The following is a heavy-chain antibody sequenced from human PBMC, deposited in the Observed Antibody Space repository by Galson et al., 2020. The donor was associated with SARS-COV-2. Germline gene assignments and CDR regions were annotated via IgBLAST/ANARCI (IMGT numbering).Heavy chain of an antibody. V-gene: IGHV4-31*03. J-gene: IGHJ3*02. Sequence: ETSETLSLTCNVSGASISNEGYYWGWIRQHPGKGLEWTAYIYFTGSAYYNPSLTSRVTISVDTSKNQFSLRLKSVTAADTAIYFGARDNRIAVTKRGAFDIWGQGTMVTVSS. CDR1: GASISNEGYY. CDR2: IYFTGSA. CDR3: ARDNRIAVTKRGAFDI. D-gene: IGHD6-19*01.